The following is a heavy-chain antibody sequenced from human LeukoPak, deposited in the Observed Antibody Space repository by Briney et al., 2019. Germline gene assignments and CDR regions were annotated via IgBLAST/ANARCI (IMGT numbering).Heavy chain of an antibody. V-gene: IGHV1-46*01. CDR3: ARAGPYCSGGSCYSRDPYYYYYGMDV. CDR1: GYTLTSYY. D-gene: IGHD2-15*01. Sequence: ASVKVSCKASGYTLTSYYMHWVRQAPGQGLEWMGIINPSGGSTTYAQKFQGRVTMTRDTSTSTVYMESSSLRSEDTAMYYCARAGPYCSGGSCYSRDPYYYYYGMDVWGQGTTVTVSS. J-gene: IGHJ6*02. CDR2: INPSGGST.